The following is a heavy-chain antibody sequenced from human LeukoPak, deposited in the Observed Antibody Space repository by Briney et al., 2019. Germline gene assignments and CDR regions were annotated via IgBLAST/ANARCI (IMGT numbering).Heavy chain of an antibody. J-gene: IGHJ5*02. D-gene: IGHD3-3*01. Sequence: SETLSLTCTVSGGSISSGGYYWSWIRQPPGKGLEWIGYIYHSGSTYYNPSLKSRVTISVDRSKNQFSLKLSSVTAADTAVYYCARDTFGVVTRGRFDPWGQGTLVTVSS. CDR3: ARDTFGVVTRGRFDP. V-gene: IGHV4-30-2*01. CDR1: GGSISSGGYY. CDR2: IYHSGST.